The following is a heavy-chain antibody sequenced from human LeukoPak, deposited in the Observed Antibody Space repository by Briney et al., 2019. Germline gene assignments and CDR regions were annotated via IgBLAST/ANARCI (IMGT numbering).Heavy chain of an antibody. CDR1: GFTFSSYA. Sequence: PGGFLRLSCAASGFTFSSYAMHWVRQAPGKGLEWVAVISYDGSNKYYADSVKGRFTISRDNSKNTLYLQMNSLRAEDTAVYYCARGPYYYGSGSPQYYYYYYMDVWGKGTTVTVSS. V-gene: IGHV3-30*04. D-gene: IGHD3-10*01. CDR2: ISYDGSNK. CDR3: ARGPYYYGSGSPQYYYYYYMDV. J-gene: IGHJ6*03.